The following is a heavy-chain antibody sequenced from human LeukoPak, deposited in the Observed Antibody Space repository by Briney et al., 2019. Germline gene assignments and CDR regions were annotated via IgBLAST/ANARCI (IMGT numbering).Heavy chain of an antibody. Sequence: SETLSLTCTVSGGSVSSGSYYWTWIRQPPGKGLEWIGFIYYSGSTNYNPSLKSRVAISIDTSKKEFLLKLNSVTVADTAVYYCARGIDYYDSSGYYASSVPLDFWGQGILVTVSS. V-gene: IGHV4-61*01. J-gene: IGHJ4*02. CDR3: ARGIDYYDSSGYYASSVPLDF. CDR1: GGSVSSGSYY. CDR2: IYYSGST. D-gene: IGHD3-22*01.